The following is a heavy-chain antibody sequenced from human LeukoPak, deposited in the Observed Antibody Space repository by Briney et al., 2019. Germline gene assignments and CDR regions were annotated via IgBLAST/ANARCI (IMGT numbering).Heavy chain of an antibody. CDR1: GGTFSSYA. Sequence: ASVKVSCKASGGTFSSYAISWVRQAPGQGLEWMGWMNPNSGNTGYAQKFQGRVAMTRNTSISTAYMELSSLRSEDTAVYYCARAGGYCGRISCPYYFDYWGQGSLVAVSS. D-gene: IGHD2-15*01. CDR2: MNPNSGNT. J-gene: IGHJ4*02. CDR3: ARAGGYCGRISCPYYFDY. V-gene: IGHV1-8*02.